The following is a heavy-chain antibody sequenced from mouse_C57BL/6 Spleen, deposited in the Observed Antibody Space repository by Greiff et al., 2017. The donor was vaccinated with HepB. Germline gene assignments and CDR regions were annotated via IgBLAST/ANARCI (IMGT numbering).Heavy chain of an antibody. J-gene: IGHJ1*03. Sequence: EVKLMESGGGLVKPGGSLKLSCAASGFTFSSYAMSWVRQTPEKRLEWVATISDGGSYTYYPDNVKGRFTISRDNAKNNLYLQMSHLKSEDTAMYYCARDRVYDGYYVRYFDVWGTGTTVTVSS. CDR2: ISDGGSYT. CDR1: GFTFSSYA. D-gene: IGHD2-3*01. CDR3: ARDRVYDGYYVRYFDV. V-gene: IGHV5-4*01.